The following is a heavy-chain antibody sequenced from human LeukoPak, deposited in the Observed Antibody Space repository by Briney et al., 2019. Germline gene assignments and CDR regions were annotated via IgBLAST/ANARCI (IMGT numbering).Heavy chain of an antibody. V-gene: IGHV3-48*02. CDR3: AREGCSSTSCYKVTYYYYGLDV. D-gene: IGHD2-2*02. CDR2: ISSGSSTI. J-gene: IGHJ6*02. Sequence: GGSLRLSCAASGFTFSSYSMNWVRQAPGKGLEWVSYISSGSSTIYSADSVKGRFTVSRDNGKNSLFLQMNSLRDEDTAVYYCAREGCSSTSCYKVTYYYYGLDVWGQGTTVTVSS. CDR1: GFTFSSYS.